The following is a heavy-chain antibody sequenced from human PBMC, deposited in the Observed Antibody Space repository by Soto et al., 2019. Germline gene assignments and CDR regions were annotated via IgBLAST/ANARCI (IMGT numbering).Heavy chain of an antibody. J-gene: IGHJ4*02. V-gene: IGHV1-69*12. CDR3: ARDGRGYTLFDY. Sequence: QVQLVQSGAEVKKPGSSVKVSCKASGGTFSSYAISWVRQAPGQGLEWMGWIIPIFGTANYAQKFQGRVTIPADESTSTAYMELSSLRSEDTAVYYCARDGRGYTLFDYWGQGTLVTVSS. D-gene: IGHD5-18*01. CDR1: GGTFSSYA. CDR2: IIPIFGTA.